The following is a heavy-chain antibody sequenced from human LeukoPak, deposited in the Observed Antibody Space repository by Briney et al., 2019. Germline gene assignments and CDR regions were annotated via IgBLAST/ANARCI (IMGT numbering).Heavy chain of an antibody. V-gene: IGHV1-69*02. J-gene: IGHJ5*02. CDR3: ARYDRTASFDP. CDR1: GGTFSSYT. Sequence: SSVKVSCKASGGTFSSYTISWVRQAPGQGLEWMGRIIPILGIANYAQKFQGRVTITADKSTSAAYMELSSLRSEDTAVYYCARYDRTASFDPWGQGTLVTVSS. D-gene: IGHD3-3*01. CDR2: IIPILGIA.